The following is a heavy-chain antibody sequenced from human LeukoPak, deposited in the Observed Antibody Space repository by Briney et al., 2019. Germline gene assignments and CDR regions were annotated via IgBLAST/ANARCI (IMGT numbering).Heavy chain of an antibody. Sequence: GGSLRLSCAASGFTFSSYAMHWVRQAPGKGLEGVAVISYDRSNKYYADSVKGRFTISRDNSKNTLYLQMNSLTAEATALYYCASFSGWYDTWGHETLVTVSP. D-gene: IGHD1-26*01. J-gene: IGHJ5*01. CDR1: GFTFSSYA. CDR3: ASFSGWYDT. CDR2: ISYDRSNK. V-gene: IGHV3-30-3*01.